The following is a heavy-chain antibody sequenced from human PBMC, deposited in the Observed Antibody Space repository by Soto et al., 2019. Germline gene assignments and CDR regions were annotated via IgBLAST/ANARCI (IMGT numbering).Heavy chain of an antibody. CDR1: GGSISSYY. Sequence: SLTCTVSGGSISSYYWSWIRQPPGKGLEWTGYIYYSGSTNYNPSLKSRVTISVDTSKNQFSLKLSSVTAADTAVYYCARLGPGLGIAARFSAWFDPWGQGTLVTVSS. D-gene: IGHD6-6*01. V-gene: IGHV4-59*08. CDR2: IYYSGST. J-gene: IGHJ5*02. CDR3: ARLGPGLGIAARFSAWFDP.